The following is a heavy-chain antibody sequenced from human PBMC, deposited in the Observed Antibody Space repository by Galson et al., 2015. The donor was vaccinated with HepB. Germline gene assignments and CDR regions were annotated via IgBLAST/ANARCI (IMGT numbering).Heavy chain of an antibody. D-gene: IGHD3-16*01. Sequence: SVKVSCKASGYTFTGFGITWVRQAPGQGLEWVGLISGSNGNTKYGQKFQGRVTLTTETSTNTVYLNLRSLRSEDTAVYYCASQGAVRGDGFGLWGQGTMVTVSS. V-gene: IGHV1-18*01. CDR3: ASQGAVRGDGFGL. CDR1: GYTFTGFG. J-gene: IGHJ3*01. CDR2: ISGSNGNT.